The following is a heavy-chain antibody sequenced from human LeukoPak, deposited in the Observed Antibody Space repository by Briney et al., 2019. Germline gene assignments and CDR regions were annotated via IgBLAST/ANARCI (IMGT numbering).Heavy chain of an antibody. J-gene: IGHJ6*02. Sequence: SETLSLTCAVYGGPFSGYYWSWIRQPPGKGLEWIGEINHSGSTNYNPSLKSRVTISVDTSKNQFSLKLSSVTAADTAVYYCARGHRLRYFDWLSPYGMDVWGQGTTVAVSS. CDR1: GGPFSGYY. V-gene: IGHV4-34*01. CDR2: INHSGST. D-gene: IGHD3-9*01. CDR3: ARGHRLRYFDWLSPYGMDV.